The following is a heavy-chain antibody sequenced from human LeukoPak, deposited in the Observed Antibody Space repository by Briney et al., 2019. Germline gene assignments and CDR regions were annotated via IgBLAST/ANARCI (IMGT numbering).Heavy chain of an antibody. CDR3: ARGQFWSGYSI. CDR2: INHRRST. J-gene: IGHJ4*02. CDR1: GGSFNGYY. D-gene: IGHD3-3*02. Sequence: SETLSLTCAVYGGSFNGYYWSWIRQPPGKGLEWIGEINHRRSTNYNPSLKSRVTMSVDTSKNQFSLNLSSVTAADTAVYYCARGQFWSGYSIWGQGTLVTVSS. V-gene: IGHV4-34*01.